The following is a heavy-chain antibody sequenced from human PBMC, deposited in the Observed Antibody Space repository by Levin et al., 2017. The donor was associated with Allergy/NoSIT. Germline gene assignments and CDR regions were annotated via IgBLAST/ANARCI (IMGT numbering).Heavy chain of an antibody. CDR3: MTKYFIA. J-gene: IGHJ4*02. D-gene: IGHD2/OR15-2a*01. Sequence: GESLKISCVASGFTFINAEMNWVRQAPGKGLEWVSYITSGSTIYYADSVKGRFTISRDNAKNSVYLQMNSLRAEDTGIYYCMTKYFIAGGQGTLVIVSS. V-gene: IGHV3-48*03. CDR1: GFTFINAE. CDR2: ITSGSTI.